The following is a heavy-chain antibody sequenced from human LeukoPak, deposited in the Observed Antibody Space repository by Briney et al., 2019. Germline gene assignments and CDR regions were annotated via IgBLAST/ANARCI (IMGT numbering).Heavy chain of an antibody. CDR1: GFTLSSYS. Sequence: GGSLRLSCAASGFTLSSYSMNWVRQAPGKGLEWVSSISSSSSYIYYADSVKGRFTISRDNAKNTLYLQMNSLRVEDTAVYYCARDFAGDRDYWGQGTLVTVSS. CDR2: ISSSSSYI. V-gene: IGHV3-21*01. D-gene: IGHD4-17*01. J-gene: IGHJ4*02. CDR3: ARDFAGDRDY.